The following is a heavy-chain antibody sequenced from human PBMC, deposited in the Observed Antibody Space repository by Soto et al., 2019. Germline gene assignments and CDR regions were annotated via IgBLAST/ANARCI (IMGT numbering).Heavy chain of an antibody. D-gene: IGHD3-22*01. CDR2: ISYDGSNK. CDR3: ARGPLYYYDSSGYYVPYYYYYGMDV. Sequence: QVQLVESGGGVVQPGRSLRLSCAASGFTFSSYAMHWVRQAPGKGLEWAAVISYDGSNKYYADSVKGRFTISRDNSKNTLYLQMNSLRAEDTAVYYCARGPLYYYDSSGYYVPYYYYYGMDVWGQGTTVTVSS. CDR1: GFTFSSYA. J-gene: IGHJ6*02. V-gene: IGHV3-30-3*01.